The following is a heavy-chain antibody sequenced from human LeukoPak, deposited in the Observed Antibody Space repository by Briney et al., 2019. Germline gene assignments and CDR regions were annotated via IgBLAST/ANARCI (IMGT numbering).Heavy chain of an antibody. CDR3: AKEGRSLQTY. CDR1: GFMFSSNW. Sequence: GGSLRLSCAASGFMFSSNWMSWVRLAPGKGLEWVANIKEDGTETYYVDSVKGRFTISRDNAKNSLYLQMNSLRVEGAAVYYCAKEGRSLQTYWGQGTLVTVSS. V-gene: IGHV3-7*03. J-gene: IGHJ4*02. D-gene: IGHD5-24*01. CDR2: IKEDGTET.